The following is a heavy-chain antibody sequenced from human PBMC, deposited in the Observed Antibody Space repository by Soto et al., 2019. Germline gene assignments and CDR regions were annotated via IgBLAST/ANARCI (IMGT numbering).Heavy chain of an antibody. CDR1: GGSFSGYY. Sequence: SETLSLTCAVYGGSFSGYYWSWIRQPPGKGLEWIGEINHSGSTNYNPSLKSRVTISVDTSKNQFSLKLSSVTAADTAVYYCARPPMDDVDSSGLYNYYGMDVWGPGTTVTVPS. D-gene: IGHD6-19*01. J-gene: IGHJ6*02. CDR2: INHSGST. CDR3: ARPPMDDVDSSGLYNYYGMDV. V-gene: IGHV4-34*01.